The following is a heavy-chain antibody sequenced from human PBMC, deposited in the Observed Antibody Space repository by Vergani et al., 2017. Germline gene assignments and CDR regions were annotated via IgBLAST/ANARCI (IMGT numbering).Heavy chain of an antibody. CDR1: GYTFTSYD. Sequence: QVQLVQSGAEVKKPGASVKVSCKASGYTFTSYDINWVRQATGQGLEWMGWMNPNSGNTGYAQKFQGRVSMTRSTSISTAYMELSSLRSEDTAVYYCAKGVGNDYGGKNSGGYYYYYMDVWGKGTTVTVSS. V-gene: IGHV1-8*01. J-gene: IGHJ6*03. CDR2: MNPNSGNT. CDR3: AKGVGNDYGGKNSGGYYYYYMDV. D-gene: IGHD4-23*01.